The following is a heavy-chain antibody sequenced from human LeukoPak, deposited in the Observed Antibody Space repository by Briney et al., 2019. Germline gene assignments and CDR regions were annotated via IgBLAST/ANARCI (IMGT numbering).Heavy chain of an antibody. CDR2: IYHSGST. CDR3: ARAGKPHSSPYNWFDP. J-gene: IGHJ5*02. CDR1: GGSISSYY. D-gene: IGHD6-13*01. V-gene: IGHV4-59*12. Sequence: KASETLSLTCTVSGGSISSYYWSRIRQPPGKGLEWIGYIYHSGSTYYNPSLKSRVTISVDRSKNQFSLKLSSVTAADTAVYYCARAGKPHSSPYNWFDPWGQGTLVTVSS.